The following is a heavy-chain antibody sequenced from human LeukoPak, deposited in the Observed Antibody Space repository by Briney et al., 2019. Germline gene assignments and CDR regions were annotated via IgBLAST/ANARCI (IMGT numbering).Heavy chain of an antibody. J-gene: IGHJ4*02. CDR3: AKDLAYDSTDYHVVFDC. CDR1: GFTFSTYA. V-gene: IGHV3-23*01. D-gene: IGHD3-22*01. Sequence: PGGSLRLSCAASGFTFSTYAMSWVRQAPGKGLEWVSAISGSGDRTYHADSVKGRFTTSRDNSKNTLYLQMNSLRAEDTAIYYCAKDLAYDSTDYHVVFDCWGQGTLVTVS. CDR2: ISGSGDRT.